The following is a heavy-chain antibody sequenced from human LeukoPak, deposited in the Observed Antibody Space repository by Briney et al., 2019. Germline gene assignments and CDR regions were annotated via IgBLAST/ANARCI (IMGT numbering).Heavy chain of an antibody. V-gene: IGHV3-48*02. J-gene: IGHJ4*02. CDR3: ARAMRSGYDY. Sequence: GGSLRLSCAASGLTFSNYGMNWVRQAPGKRLEWVSYISSSSDAIYYADSVKGRFTISRDNAENSLYLQLNSLRDEDTAVYYCARAMRSGYDYWGQGTLVTVSS. CDR1: GLTFSNYG. D-gene: IGHD5-12*01. CDR2: ISSSSDAI.